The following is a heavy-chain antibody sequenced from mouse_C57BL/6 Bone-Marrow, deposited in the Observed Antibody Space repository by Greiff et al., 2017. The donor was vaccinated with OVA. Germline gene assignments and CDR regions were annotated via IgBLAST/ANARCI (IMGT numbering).Heavy chain of an antibody. V-gene: IGHV1-85*01. J-gene: IGHJ4*01. CDR2: IYPRDGST. CDR3: AIYYYGIAIDY. D-gene: IGHD1-1*01. CDR1: GYTFTSYD. Sequence: QVQLQQSGPELVKPGASVKLSCKASGYTFTSYDINWVKQRPGQGLEWIGWIYPRDGSTKYNEKFKGKATLTVDTSSSTAYMELHSLTSEDSAVYFCAIYYYGIAIDYWGQGTSVTVSS.